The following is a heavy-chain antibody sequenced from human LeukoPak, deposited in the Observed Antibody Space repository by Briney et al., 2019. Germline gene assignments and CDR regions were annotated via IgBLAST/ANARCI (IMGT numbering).Heavy chain of an antibody. D-gene: IGHD6-6*01. CDR1: GYTFTSYG. CDR3: ARDLFGARPLGVSWYFDL. J-gene: IGHJ2*01. CDR2: ISTYNGNT. Sequence: EASVKVSCKASGYTFTSYGISWVRQAPGQGLEWMGWISTYNGNTNYAQKLQGRVTMTTDTSTSTAYMELRSLRSDDTAAYYCARDLFGARPLGVSWYFDLWGRGTLVTVSS. V-gene: IGHV1-18*01.